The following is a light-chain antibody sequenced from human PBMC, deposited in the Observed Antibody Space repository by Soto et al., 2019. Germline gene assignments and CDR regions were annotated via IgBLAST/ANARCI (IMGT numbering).Light chain of an antibody. CDR2: GNN. J-gene: IGLJ2*01. CDR1: GSSIGTNT. V-gene: IGLV1-44*01. CDR3: AAWDGSLNNVL. Sequence: QAVVTQPPSASGTPGQRVTISCSGSGSSIGTNTVNWYRQLPGTAPKLLIYGNNQRPSGVPDRFSGSKSGTSASLAISGLQSEDEAEYYCAAWDGSLNNVLFGGGTKATVL.